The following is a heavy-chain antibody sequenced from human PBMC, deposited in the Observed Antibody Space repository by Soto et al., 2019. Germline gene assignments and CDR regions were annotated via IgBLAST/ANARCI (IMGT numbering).Heavy chain of an antibody. J-gene: IGHJ4*02. CDR2: IYGGGTT. CDR1: GFTVSSKY. CDR3: AQTTGWPGFDF. V-gene: IGHV3-53*01. Sequence: EVQLVESGGGLIQPGGSLRLSCAASGFTVSSKYMTWVRQAPGKGLEWVSVIYGGGTTYYADSVKGRFTISRDNSKNTLYLQMNSPRAEDTAVYFCAQTTGWPGFDFWGQGNLVTVSS. D-gene: IGHD6-19*01.